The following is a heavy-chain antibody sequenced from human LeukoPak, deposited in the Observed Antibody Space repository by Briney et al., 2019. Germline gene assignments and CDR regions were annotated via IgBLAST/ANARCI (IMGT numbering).Heavy chain of an antibody. Sequence: GGSLRLSCVASGFKFSGYWMTWVRHTPGKGLEWVANIKQDGDDKYYAESVRGRFTISRDNVRNSLYLQMNSLRAEDTGIYYCARYDYSNSYLDYWGQGILVTVSS. CDR3: ARYDYSNSYLDY. CDR1: GFKFSGYW. J-gene: IGHJ4*02. V-gene: IGHV3-7*01. CDR2: IKQDGDDK. D-gene: IGHD4-11*01.